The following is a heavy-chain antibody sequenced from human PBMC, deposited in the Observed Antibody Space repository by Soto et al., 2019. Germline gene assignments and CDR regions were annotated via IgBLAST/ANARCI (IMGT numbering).Heavy chain of an antibody. D-gene: IGHD3-16*01. V-gene: IGHV3-15*01. J-gene: IGHJ1*01. CDR3: TTDAVWGSYIVAFSQH. CDR1: GFTFSNAW. Sequence: GGSLRLSCAASGFTFSNAWMSWVRQAPGKGLEWVGGIKSKTDGGTTDYAAPVKGRFTISRDDSKNTLYLQMNSLKTEDTAVYYCTTDAVWGSYIVAFSQHWGKGTLVTVS. CDR2: IKSKTDGGTT.